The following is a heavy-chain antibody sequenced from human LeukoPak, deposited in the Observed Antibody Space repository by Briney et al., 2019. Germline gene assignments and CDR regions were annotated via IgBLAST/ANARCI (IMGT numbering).Heavy chain of an antibody. CDR2: IYYSGST. V-gene: IGHV4-59*01. CDR1: GGSISSYY. J-gene: IGHJ4*02. CDR3: AGVGAMGIDY. Sequence: PSETLSLTCTVSGGSISSYYWSWIRQPPGKGLEWIGYIYYSGSTNYNPSLRSRVTISVDTSKNQFSLKLSSVTAADTAVYYCAGVGAMGIDYWGQGTLVTVSS. D-gene: IGHD1-26*01.